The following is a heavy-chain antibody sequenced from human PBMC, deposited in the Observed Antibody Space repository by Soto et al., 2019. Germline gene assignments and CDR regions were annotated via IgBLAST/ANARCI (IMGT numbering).Heavy chain of an antibody. CDR3: AKVSVARYFDWLSFDY. Sequence: PGGSLRLSCAASGFTFSSYAMSWVRQAPGKGLEWVSAISGSGGSTYYADSVKGRFTISRDNSKNTLYLQMNSLRAEDTAVYYCAKVSVARYFDWLSFDYWGQGTLVTVSS. CDR2: ISGSGGST. D-gene: IGHD3-9*01. J-gene: IGHJ4*02. V-gene: IGHV3-23*01. CDR1: GFTFSSYA.